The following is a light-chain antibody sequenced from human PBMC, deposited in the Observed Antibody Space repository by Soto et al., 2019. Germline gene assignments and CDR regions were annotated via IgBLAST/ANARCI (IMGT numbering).Light chain of an antibody. CDR2: EVR. Sequence: QSVLTQPASVSGSPGQSITVSCTGTNTDVGGYNYVSWYQHRPGKAPRLMIYEVRNRLSGVSNRCSGSKSGNTASLTISGLQSEDEAEYYCTSYTPTGALVFGSGTKVTVL. CDR1: NTDVGGYNY. CDR3: TSYTPTGALV. J-gene: IGLJ6*01. V-gene: IGLV2-14*01.